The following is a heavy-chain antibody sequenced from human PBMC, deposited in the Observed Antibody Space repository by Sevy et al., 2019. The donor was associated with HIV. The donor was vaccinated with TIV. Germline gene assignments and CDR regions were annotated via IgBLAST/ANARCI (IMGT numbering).Heavy chain of an antibody. D-gene: IGHD6-13*01. CDR1: GFTFSSYS. CDR3: ARGAGRYSSSWNWFDP. CDR2: ISSSSSTI. J-gene: IGHJ5*02. Sequence: GGSLRLSCVASGFTFSSYSMNWVRQAPGKGLEWVSYISSSSSTIYYADSVKGRFTISRDNAKNSLYLQMNSLRDEDTAVYYCARGAGRYSSSWNWFDPWGQGTLVTVSS. V-gene: IGHV3-48*02.